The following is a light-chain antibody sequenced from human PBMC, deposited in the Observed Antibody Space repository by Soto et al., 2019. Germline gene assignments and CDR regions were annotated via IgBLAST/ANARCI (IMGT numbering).Light chain of an antibody. J-gene: IGKJ1*01. CDR3: QQTYSTPRT. CDR2: AAS. Sequence: DIQMTQSPSSLSASVGDRVTMTCRASQTISSYLNWYQQKPGKAPNLLIYAASSLQSGVPSRFSGSGSGTDFTLTINSLQPEDFAIYYCQQTYSTPRTFGQGTKVVIK. CDR1: QTISSY. V-gene: IGKV1-39*01.